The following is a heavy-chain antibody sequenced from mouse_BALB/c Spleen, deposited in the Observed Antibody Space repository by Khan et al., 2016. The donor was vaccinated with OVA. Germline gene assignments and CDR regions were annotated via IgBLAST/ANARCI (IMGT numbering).Heavy chain of an antibody. Sequence: EVQLQESGPGLVKPSQSLSLTCTATGYSITSDYAWNWIRQFPGNKLEWMGYMHYSGSTSYNPSLKSRIPITRDSSKNQFFLHLNSVTSEDTATYYCARWFAYWGQGTLVTVSA. V-gene: IGHV3-2*02. CDR1: GYSITSDYA. CDR2: MHYSGST. CDR3: ARWFAY. J-gene: IGHJ3*01.